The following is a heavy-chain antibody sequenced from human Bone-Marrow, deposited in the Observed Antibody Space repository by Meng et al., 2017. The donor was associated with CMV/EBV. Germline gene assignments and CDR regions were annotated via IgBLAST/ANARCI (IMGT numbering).Heavy chain of an antibody. CDR2: IYSDGST. Sequence: GESLKISCAASGFTVSNNYMHWVRQAPGKGLEWVSVIYSDGSTSYVESVEGRFTISRDNAKNSLYLQMNSLRAEDTAVYYCAREKEGGWFDPWGQGTLVTVSS. CDR3: AREKEGGWFDP. CDR1: GFTVSNNY. V-gene: IGHV3-66*01. J-gene: IGHJ5*02.